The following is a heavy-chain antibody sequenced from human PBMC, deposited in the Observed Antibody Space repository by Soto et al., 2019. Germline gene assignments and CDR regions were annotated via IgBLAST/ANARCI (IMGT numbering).Heavy chain of an antibody. Sequence: ASVKVSCKASGYTFTSYAMHWVRQAPGQRLEWMGWINAGNGNTKYSQKFQGRVTITADKSTSTAYMELSSLRSEDTAVYYCASSVASWFGELWGQGTLVTVSS. V-gene: IGHV1-3*01. D-gene: IGHD3-10*01. CDR3: ASSVASWFGEL. J-gene: IGHJ4*02. CDR2: INAGNGNT. CDR1: GYTFTSYA.